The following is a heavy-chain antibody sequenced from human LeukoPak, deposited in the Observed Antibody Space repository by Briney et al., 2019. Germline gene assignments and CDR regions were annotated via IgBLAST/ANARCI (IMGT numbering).Heavy chain of an antibody. D-gene: IGHD3-10*01. Sequence: EASVKVSCKASGGTFSSYAISWVRQAPGQGLEWMGGIIPIFGTANYAQKFQGRVTITADESTSTAYMELSSLRSEDTAVYYCARDSHVYYYGSGSYPPRGYYYGMDVWGKGTTVTVSS. J-gene: IGHJ6*04. CDR1: GGTFSSYA. CDR2: IIPIFGTA. V-gene: IGHV1-69*13. CDR3: ARDSHVYYYGSGSYPPRGYYYGMDV.